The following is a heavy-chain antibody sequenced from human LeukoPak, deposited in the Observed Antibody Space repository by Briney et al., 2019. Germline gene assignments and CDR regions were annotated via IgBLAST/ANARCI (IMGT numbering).Heavy chain of an antibody. Sequence: SETLSLTCTVSGYSISSGYYWGWIRQPPGKGLEWIGSIYHSGSTYYNPSLKSRVTISVDTSKNQFSLKLSSVTAADTAVYYCARDGGIVVVPAATNWFDPWGQGTLVTVSS. J-gene: IGHJ5*02. CDR2: IYHSGST. CDR1: GYSISSGYY. D-gene: IGHD2-2*01. V-gene: IGHV4-38-2*02. CDR3: ARDGGIVVVPAATNWFDP.